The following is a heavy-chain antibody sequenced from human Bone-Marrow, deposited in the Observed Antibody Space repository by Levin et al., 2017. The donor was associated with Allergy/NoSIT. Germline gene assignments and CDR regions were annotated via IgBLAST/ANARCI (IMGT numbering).Heavy chain of an antibody. J-gene: IGHJ4*02. CDR3: AKGAPGVVPAAIVVVLEPFDY. CDR2: ISYDGSNK. D-gene: IGHD2-2*01. V-gene: IGHV3-30*18. CDR1: GFTFSSYG. Sequence: PGGFLRLSCAASGFTFSSYGMHWVRQAPGKGLEWVAVISYDGSNKYYADSVKGRFTISRDNSKNTLYLQMNSLRAEDTAVYYCAKGAPGVVPAAIVVVLEPFDYWGQGTLVTVFS.